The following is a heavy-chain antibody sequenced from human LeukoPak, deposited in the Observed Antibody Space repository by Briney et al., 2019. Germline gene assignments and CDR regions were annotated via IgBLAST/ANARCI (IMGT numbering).Heavy chain of an antibody. CDR3: ARSTFGGNCNFDY. V-gene: IGHV1-8*03. Sequence: ASVKVSCKASGYTFFNYDINWVRQAPGQGLEWMGWMSPNSGDTGYAQNFQGGVTFTRDTSITTAYLELSSLRSEDTAVYYCARSTFGGNCNFDYWGQGTLVTVSS. CDR2: MSPNSGDT. D-gene: IGHD3-16*01. J-gene: IGHJ4*02. CDR1: GYTFFNYD.